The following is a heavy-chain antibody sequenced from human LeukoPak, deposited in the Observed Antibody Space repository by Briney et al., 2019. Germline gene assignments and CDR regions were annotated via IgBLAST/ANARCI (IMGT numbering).Heavy chain of an antibody. CDR2: ISGSGGST. CDR3: AKQPRGSSPPLPLYYFDY. CDR1: GFTFSSYA. V-gene: IGHV3-23*01. J-gene: IGHJ4*02. D-gene: IGHD6-6*01. Sequence: GGSLRLSCAASGFTFSSYAMSWVRQAPGKGLEWVSAISGSGGSTYYADSVKGRFTISRDNSKNTLYLQMNSLRAEDTAVYYCAKQPRGSSPPLPLYYFDYWGQGTLVTVSS.